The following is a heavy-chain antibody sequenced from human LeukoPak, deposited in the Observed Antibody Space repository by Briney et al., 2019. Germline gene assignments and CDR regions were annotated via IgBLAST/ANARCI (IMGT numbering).Heavy chain of an antibody. CDR1: GFTFSDYY. CDR3: ARESPKGYYDSSGYYAS. J-gene: IGHJ5*02. V-gene: IGHV3-11*04. D-gene: IGHD3-22*01. Sequence: PGGSLRLSCAASGFTFSDYYMSWIRQAPGKGLEWVSYISSSGSTIYYADSVKGRFTISRDNAKNSLYLQMNSLGAEDTAVYYCARESPKGYYDSSGYYASWGQGTLVTVSS. CDR2: ISSSGSTI.